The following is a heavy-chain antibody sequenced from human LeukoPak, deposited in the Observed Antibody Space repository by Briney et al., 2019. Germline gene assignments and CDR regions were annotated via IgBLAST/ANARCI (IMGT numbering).Heavy chain of an antibody. Sequence: SVKVSCKASGGTFSSYAISWVRQAPGQGLEWMGRIIPIFGTANYAQKLQGRVTMTTDTSTSTAYMELRSLRSDDTAVYYCARDYGDYVWGKGTTVTVSS. CDR2: IIPIFGTA. V-gene: IGHV1-69*05. CDR3: ARDYGDYV. J-gene: IGHJ6*04. D-gene: IGHD4-17*01. CDR1: GGTFSSYA.